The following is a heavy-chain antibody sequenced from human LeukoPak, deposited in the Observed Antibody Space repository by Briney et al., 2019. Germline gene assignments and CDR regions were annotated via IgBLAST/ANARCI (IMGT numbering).Heavy chain of an antibody. V-gene: IGHV3-9*03. CDR1: GFTFDDYA. J-gene: IGHJ2*01. CDR3: AKDALYYDFWSGYHRSYFDL. Sequence: SLRLSCAASGFTFDDYAMHWVRQAPGKGLEWVSGISWNSGSIGYADSVKGRFTISRDNAKNSLYLQMSSLRAEDMALYYCAKDALYYDFWSGYHRSYFDLWGRGTLVTVSS. D-gene: IGHD3-3*01. CDR2: ISWNSGSI.